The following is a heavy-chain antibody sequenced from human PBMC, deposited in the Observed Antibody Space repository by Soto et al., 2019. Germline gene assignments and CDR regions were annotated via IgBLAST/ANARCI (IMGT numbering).Heavy chain of an antibody. D-gene: IGHD3-22*01. J-gene: IGHJ4*02. CDR1: GDSINSRGYY. V-gene: IGHV4-39*01. CDR3: ARQPYDTSDYFDY. Sequence: SETLSLTCTFSGDSINSRGYYWAWIRQPPGKGLEWIGSMYYSGSTDYNPSLKSRVTISVDTSRIHFSLKLISVTAADTAVYYCARQPYDTSDYFDYWGQGTLVTVSS. CDR2: MYYSGST.